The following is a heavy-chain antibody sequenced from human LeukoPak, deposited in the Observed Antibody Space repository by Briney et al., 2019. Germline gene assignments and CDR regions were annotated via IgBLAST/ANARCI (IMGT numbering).Heavy chain of an antibody. J-gene: IGHJ4*02. CDR1: GFSSISYG. Sequence: GGSLRLSCAASGFSSISYGMHWVRQAPGKGLEWVGVISDDGRRKDYADSVKGRFTISRDNSKDTLYLQMNSLRAEDTAVYYCAKRPSDYGDYVNYFDYWGQGTLVTVSS. D-gene: IGHD4-17*01. V-gene: IGHV3-30*18. CDR3: AKRPSDYGDYVNYFDY. CDR2: ISDDGRRK.